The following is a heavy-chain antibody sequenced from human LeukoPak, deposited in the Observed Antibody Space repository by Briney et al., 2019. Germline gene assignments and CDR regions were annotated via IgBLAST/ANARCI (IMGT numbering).Heavy chain of an antibody. Sequence: SETLSLTCTVSGGSISYFYWSWIRQPAGKGLEWIGRIYTSGSTNYNPSLKSRVTMSVDTSKKQFSLKLSSVTAADTAVYYCARTYYDILTGYYTQRQSAFDIWGQGTMVTVSS. CDR1: GGSISYFY. CDR3: ARTYYDILTGYYTQRQSAFDI. D-gene: IGHD3-9*01. CDR2: IYTSGST. V-gene: IGHV4-4*07. J-gene: IGHJ3*02.